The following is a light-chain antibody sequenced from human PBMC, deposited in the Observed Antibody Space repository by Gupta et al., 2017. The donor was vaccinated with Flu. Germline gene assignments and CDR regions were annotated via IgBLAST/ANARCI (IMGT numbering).Light chain of an antibody. V-gene: IGLV2-14*01. CDR3: CSYTTSYTWV. CDR2: EVS. CDR1: SNDVGGYNF. Sequence: QSALTQPASVSGSPGQSITISCTGTSNDVGGYNFVSWYQQHPGKAPRLLSYEVSNRPSGVSNRFSGSKSGNTDSLTISGLQAEDEGYYYCCSYTTSYTWVVGGGTKLTVL. J-gene: IGLJ3*02.